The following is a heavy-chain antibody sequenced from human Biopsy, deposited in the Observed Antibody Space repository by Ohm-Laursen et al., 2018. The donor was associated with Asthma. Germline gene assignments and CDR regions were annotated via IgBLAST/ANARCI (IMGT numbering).Heavy chain of an antibody. Sequence: SSVKVSCKPLGGTFNTYVTGWVRQAPGQGLEWMGGINSVFGTTTYPQKFQDRVTITADDSTSTVYMELSSLRSEDTAVYYCARKAGSCISRTCYSLDFWGQGTLVTASS. J-gene: IGHJ4*02. D-gene: IGHD2-2*01. CDR1: GGTFNTYV. CDR2: INSVFGTT. CDR3: ARKAGSCISRTCYSLDF. V-gene: IGHV1-69*01.